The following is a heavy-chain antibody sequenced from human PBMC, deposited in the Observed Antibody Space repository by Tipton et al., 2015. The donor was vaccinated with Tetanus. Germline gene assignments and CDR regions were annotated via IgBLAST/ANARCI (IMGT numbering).Heavy chain of an antibody. CDR1: GGSISSYY. J-gene: IGHJ4*02. CDR2: INHSGST. Sequence: LRLSCTVSGGSISSYYWSWIRQPPGKGLEWIGEINHSGSTNYNPSLKSRVTISVDTSKNQFSLKLSSVTAADTAVYYCAKVVPLAGLDYWGQGTLVTVSS. V-gene: IGHV4-34*01. D-gene: IGHD2-21*01. CDR3: AKVVPLAGLDY.